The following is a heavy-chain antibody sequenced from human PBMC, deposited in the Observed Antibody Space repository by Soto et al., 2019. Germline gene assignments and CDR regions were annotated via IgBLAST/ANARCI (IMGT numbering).Heavy chain of an antibody. CDR2: ISAYSGDK. V-gene: IGHV1-18*04. D-gene: IGHD4-17*01. Sequence: QVQLVQSGGEVKKPGASVKVFCKASGYNFISYGFSWVRQAPGQGLEWMGWISAYSGDKNYAQSFQGRVTLTIDASTNIGYMELRDLRPDDTALYFCARYSNGDYMDFDYWGQGTLVSVSS. J-gene: IGHJ4*02. CDR1: GYNFISYG. CDR3: ARYSNGDYMDFDY.